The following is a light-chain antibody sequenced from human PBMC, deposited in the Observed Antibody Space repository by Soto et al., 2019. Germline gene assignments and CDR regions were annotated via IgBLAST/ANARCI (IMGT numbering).Light chain of an antibody. J-gene: IGKJ3*01. CDR3: QQRSNWPPEVT. Sequence: EIVLTQSPDTLSLSPGERATLSCRASQSVSSSLAWYQQKPGQAPRLLIYDASNRATGIPARFSGSGSGTDFTLTISILEPEDFPVYYCQQRSNWPPEVTFGPGTKVDI. V-gene: IGKV3-11*01. CDR1: QSVSSS. CDR2: DAS.